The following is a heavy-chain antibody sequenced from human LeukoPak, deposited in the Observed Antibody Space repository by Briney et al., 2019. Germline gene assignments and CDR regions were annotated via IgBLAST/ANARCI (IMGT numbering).Heavy chain of an antibody. CDR2: ISSNGGST. CDR1: GFTFSTYA. Sequence: GGSLRLSCAASGFTFSTYAMHWVRQAPGKGLEYVSAISSNGGSTYYANSVQGRFTISRDNSKNTLYLQMGSLRGEDMAVYYCAKGSYSWNYGWFDPWGQGTLVTVSS. J-gene: IGHJ5*02. V-gene: IGHV3-64*01. CDR3: AKGSYSWNYGWFDP. D-gene: IGHD1-7*01.